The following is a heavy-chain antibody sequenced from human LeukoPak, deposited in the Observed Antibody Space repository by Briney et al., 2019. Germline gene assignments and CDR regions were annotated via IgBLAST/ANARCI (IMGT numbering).Heavy chain of an antibody. CDR2: INHSGSP. V-gene: IGHV4-34*01. CDR1: SGSFSDYY. Sequence: SETLSLTCAVYSGSFSDYYWTWIRQPPGKGLEWIGEINHSGSPNNNPSLKSRVSISFDTSKNQFSLKLTSVTAADTAVYYCGSRRTAMFGVIKGPIDYWGQGTLVTVSS. D-gene: IGHD3-3*01. CDR3: GSRRTAMFGVIKGPIDY. J-gene: IGHJ4*02.